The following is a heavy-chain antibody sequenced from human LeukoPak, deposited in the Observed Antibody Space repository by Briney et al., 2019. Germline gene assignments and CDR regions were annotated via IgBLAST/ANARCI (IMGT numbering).Heavy chain of an antibody. Sequence: GGSLRLSCAAAGFTFSSNAMSWVRQAPGKGLEWVSGIGGDSRTHYADSVEGRFTISRDTSKNMLYLQMNNLRAEDTAVYYCAKDRTYYYDSSGRHFDYWGQGTLVTVSS. CDR1: GFTFSSNA. D-gene: IGHD3-22*01. CDR2: IGGDSRT. J-gene: IGHJ4*02. V-gene: IGHV3-23*01. CDR3: AKDRTYYYDSSGRHFDY.